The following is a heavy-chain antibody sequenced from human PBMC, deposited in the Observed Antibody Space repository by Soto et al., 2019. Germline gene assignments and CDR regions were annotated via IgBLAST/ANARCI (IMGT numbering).Heavy chain of an antibody. Sequence: EVQLVESGGGLVQPGRSLRLSCAASGFTFDDYAMHWVRQAPRKRLEWVSGISWNSGSIGYADPVKGLFTISRDNAKNSLYLQMNSLRVEDTALYYCAKGGYNWNSYLHYWGQGTLVTVSS. V-gene: IGHV3-9*01. D-gene: IGHD1-7*01. J-gene: IGHJ4*02. CDR1: GFTFDDYA. CDR2: ISWNSGSI. CDR3: AKGGYNWNSYLHY.